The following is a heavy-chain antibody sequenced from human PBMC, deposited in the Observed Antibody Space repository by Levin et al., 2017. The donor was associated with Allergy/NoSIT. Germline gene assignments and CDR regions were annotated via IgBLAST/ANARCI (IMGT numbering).Heavy chain of an antibody. CDR2: TYYRSKWYN. Sequence: SQTLSLTCAISGDSVSSNSAAWNWIRQSPSRGLEWLGRTYYRSKWYNDYAVSVKSRITINPDTSKNQFSLQLNSVTPEDTAVYYCAREGILGYYDSSGYLRNDAFDIWGQGTMVTVSS. CDR1: GDSVSSNSAA. J-gene: IGHJ3*02. V-gene: IGHV6-1*01. D-gene: IGHD3-22*01. CDR3: AREGILGYYDSSGYLRNDAFDI.